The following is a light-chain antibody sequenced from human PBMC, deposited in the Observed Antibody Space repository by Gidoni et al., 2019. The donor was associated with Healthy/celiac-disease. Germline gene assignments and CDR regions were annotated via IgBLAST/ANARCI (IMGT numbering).Light chain of an antibody. CDR2: LAA. J-gene: IGKJ4*01. CDR1: QSLMHSNVYNY. CDR3: MQALQTPPVT. Sequence: EIVMTQSTRSLPVTPGEPASISCRSSQSLMHSNVYNYLVWYLQKPAQSPQLLISLAANRGSGVADRLSSSGAGTDVILKISRVEDDDVGVYYCMQALQTPPVTFGGGTKVEIK. V-gene: IGKV2-28*01.